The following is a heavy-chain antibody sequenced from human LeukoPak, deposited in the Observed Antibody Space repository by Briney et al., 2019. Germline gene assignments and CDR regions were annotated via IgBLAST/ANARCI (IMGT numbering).Heavy chain of an antibody. CDR2: INPDSGFT. J-gene: IGHJ4*02. CDR1: GYSFTDDY. Sequence: GASVKVSCKTSGYSFTDDYVQWVRQAPGQGLEGMGWINPDSGFTNYAQKFQGRVTMTRDTSISTAYMEVRRLRPDDTAVYYCAPTPEAYTSNWNVWGQGTLVTVSS. D-gene: IGHD1-1*01. V-gene: IGHV1-2*02. CDR3: APTPEAYTSNWNV.